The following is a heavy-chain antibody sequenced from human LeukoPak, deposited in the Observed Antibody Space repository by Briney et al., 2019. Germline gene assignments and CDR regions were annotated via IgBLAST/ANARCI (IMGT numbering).Heavy chain of an antibody. V-gene: IGHV3-23*01. J-gene: IGHJ4*02. D-gene: IGHD3-16*01. Sequence: PGGSLRLSCAASGFTFSSYAMSWVRQAPGKGLEWVSATSGSGGSTYYADSVKGRFTISRDNSKNTLYLQMNSLRAEDTAVYYCAKTLNGRVDYVWGSYPHGDYWGQGTLVTVSS. CDR1: GFTFSSYA. CDR3: AKTLNGRVDYVWGSYPHGDY. CDR2: TSGSGGST.